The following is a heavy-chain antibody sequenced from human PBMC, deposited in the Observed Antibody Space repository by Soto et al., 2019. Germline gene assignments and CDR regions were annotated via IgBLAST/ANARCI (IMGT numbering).Heavy chain of an antibody. CDR1: GGTFSSYT. D-gene: IGHD3-9*01. J-gene: IGHJ6*03. V-gene: IGHV1-69*02. CDR3: ASSSDWDYYMDV. Sequence: QVQLVQSGAEVKKPGSSVKVSCKASGGTFSSYTISWVRQAPGQGLEWMGRIIPILGIANYAQKFQGRVTITADKSTSTAYMELSSLRSEDTAVYYCASSSDWDYYMDVWGKGTTVTVSS. CDR2: IIPILGIA.